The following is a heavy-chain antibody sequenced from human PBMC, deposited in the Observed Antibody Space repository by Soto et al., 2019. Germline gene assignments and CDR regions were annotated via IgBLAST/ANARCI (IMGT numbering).Heavy chain of an antibody. J-gene: IGHJ5*02. V-gene: IGHV1-18*01. CDR2: ISAYNGNT. Sequence: ASVKVSCKTSGDNFKKNVFTWVRQAPGQGLEWMGWISAYNGNTNYAQKLQGRVTMTTDTSTSTAYMELRSLRSDDTAVYYCARVGIKGSIVVVPAASNWFDPWGQGTLVTVSS. CDR1: GDNFKKNV. CDR3: ARVGIKGSIVVVPAASNWFDP. D-gene: IGHD2-2*01.